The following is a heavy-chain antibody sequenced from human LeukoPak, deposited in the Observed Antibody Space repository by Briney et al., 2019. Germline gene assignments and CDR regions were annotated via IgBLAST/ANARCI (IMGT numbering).Heavy chain of an antibody. V-gene: IGHV1-69*04. Sequence: SVKVSCKASGGTFSSYAISWVRQAPGQGLEWMGRIIPIFGIANYAQKFQGRVTITADKSTSTAYMELSSLRSEDTAVYYCARDGIAAAGRGFYDYWGQGTLVTVSS. J-gene: IGHJ4*02. CDR3: ARDGIAAAGRGFYDY. CDR2: IIPIFGIA. CDR1: GGTFSSYA. D-gene: IGHD6-13*01.